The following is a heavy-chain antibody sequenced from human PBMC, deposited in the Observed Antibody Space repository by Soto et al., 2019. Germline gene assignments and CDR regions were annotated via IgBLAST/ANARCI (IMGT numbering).Heavy chain of an antibody. J-gene: IGHJ4*02. V-gene: IGHV3-74*01. Sequence: PGGSLRLSCAASGFTFSNYWMHWVRQAPGKGPKWVSRIKNDGSGTYYADSVKGRFTISRDNAKNTLYLQMNSLRAEDTAVYYCAKEGGLSGSYYISSSYYFDYWGQGTLVTVSS. CDR1: GFTFSNYW. CDR2: IKNDGSGT. D-gene: IGHD1-26*01. CDR3: AKEGGLSGSYYISSSYYFDY.